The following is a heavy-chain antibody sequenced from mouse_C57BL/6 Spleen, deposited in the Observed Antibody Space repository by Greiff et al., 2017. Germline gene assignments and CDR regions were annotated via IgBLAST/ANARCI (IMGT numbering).Heavy chain of an antibody. Sequence: EVQLKQSGAELVRPGASVKLSCTASGFNINDYYMHWVKQRPEQGLEWIGRIDPEDGDTESAPKFQGKATLPADTSSNTSYLQLSSLTSVDTAVRYCTSYDNGSSCWLAYGGQGTLVTVSS. CDR3: TSYDNGSSCWLAY. CDR2: IDPEDGDT. D-gene: IGHD1-1*01. CDR1: GFNINDYY. V-gene: IGHV14-1*01. J-gene: IGHJ3*01.